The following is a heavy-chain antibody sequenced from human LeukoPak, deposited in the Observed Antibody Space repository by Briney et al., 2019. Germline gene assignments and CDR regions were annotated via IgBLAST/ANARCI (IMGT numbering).Heavy chain of an antibody. D-gene: IGHD3-22*01. Sequence: GGSLRLSCAASGFTFSSYAMSWVRQAPGKGLEWVSAISGSGGSTYCADSVKGRFTISRDNSKNTLYLQMNSLRAEDTAVYYCAKSHDSSGYYRYLFDYWGQGTLVTVSS. CDR2: ISGSGGST. J-gene: IGHJ4*02. CDR1: GFTFSSYA. V-gene: IGHV3-23*01. CDR3: AKSHDSSGYYRYLFDY.